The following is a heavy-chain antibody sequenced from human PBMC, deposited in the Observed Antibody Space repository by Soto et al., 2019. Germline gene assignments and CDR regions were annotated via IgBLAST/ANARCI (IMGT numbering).Heavy chain of an antibody. CDR2: INPSGGST. Sequence: AALNSSCEESGYTFTMPYMHWVRQAPGQGLEWMGIINPSGGSTSYAQKFQGRVTMTRDTSTSTVYMELSSLRSEDTAVYYCARDPLGYCSGGSCYSVRYFFSCYPAYRGELTLFPASS. CDR1: GYTFTMPY. V-gene: IGHV1-46*01. J-gene: IGHJ4*02. CDR3: ARDPLGYCSGGSCYSVRYFFSCYPAY. D-gene: IGHD2-15*01.